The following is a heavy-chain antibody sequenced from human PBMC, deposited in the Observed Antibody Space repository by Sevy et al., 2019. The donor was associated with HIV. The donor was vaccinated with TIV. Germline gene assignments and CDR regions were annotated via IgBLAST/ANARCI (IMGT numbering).Heavy chain of an antibody. V-gene: IGHV3-48*03. CDR1: AFTFSSFE. Sequence: GGSLRLSCAASAFTFSSFEKNWVRQTPGKGLEWVSFISSSGSLIYYADSVKGRFTISRDNAKNSLYLQMNSLRAEDTGVYYCTRDLPPSATTVAHFDYWGQGTLVTVSS. J-gene: IGHJ4*02. CDR2: ISSSGSLI. D-gene: IGHD4-17*01. CDR3: TRDLPPSATTVAHFDY.